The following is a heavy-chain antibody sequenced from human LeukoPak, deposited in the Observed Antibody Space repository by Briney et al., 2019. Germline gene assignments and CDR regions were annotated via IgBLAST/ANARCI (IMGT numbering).Heavy chain of an antibody. V-gene: IGHV4-39*07. J-gene: IGHJ4*02. CDR2: IYYSGST. CDR3: AREVIDSSGYYVDY. Sequence: SETLSLTCAVYGGSFSSSSYYWGWIRQPPGKGLEWIGSIYYSGSTYYNPSLKSRVTISVDTSKNQFSLKLSSVTAADTAVYYCAREVIDSSGYYVDYWGQGTLVTVSS. CDR1: GGSFSSSSYY. D-gene: IGHD3-22*01.